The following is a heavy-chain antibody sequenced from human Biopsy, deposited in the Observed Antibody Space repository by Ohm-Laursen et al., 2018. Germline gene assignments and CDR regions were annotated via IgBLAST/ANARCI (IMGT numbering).Heavy chain of an antibody. CDR3: AKHGSGWTGDDAFHI. V-gene: IGHV4-61*08. CDR1: GVSVTSRGYY. D-gene: IGHD6-19*01. CDR2: ISYSGTT. Sequence: GILSLTCTVSGVSVTSRGYYWTWIRQPPGTGVEWIGHISYSGTTNYKSSLRSRVTISVDPSKNQFSLRPTSVTAADTAVYYCAKHGSGWTGDDAFHIWGQGTMVTVSS. J-gene: IGHJ3*02.